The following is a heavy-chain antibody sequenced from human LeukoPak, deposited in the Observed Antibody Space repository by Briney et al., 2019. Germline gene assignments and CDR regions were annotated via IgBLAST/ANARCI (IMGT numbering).Heavy chain of an antibody. D-gene: IGHD5-18*01. CDR1: GLTFSDYW. Sequence: PGGSLRLSCAASGLTFSDYWMHWVRQAPGKGLEWVAVISYDGSNKYYADSVKGRFTISRDNSKNTLYLQMNSLRAEDTAVYYCARNRYSGYSYGRGMPIDYWGQGTLVTVSS. CDR3: ARNRYSGYSYGRGMPIDY. V-gene: IGHV3-30-3*01. J-gene: IGHJ4*02. CDR2: ISYDGSNK.